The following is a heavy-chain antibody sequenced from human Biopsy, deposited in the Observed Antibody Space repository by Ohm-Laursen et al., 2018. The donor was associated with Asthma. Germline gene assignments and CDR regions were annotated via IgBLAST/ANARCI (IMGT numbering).Heavy chain of an antibody. D-gene: IGHD3-3*01. V-gene: IGHV3-30-3*01. Sequence: SSLRLSCAASGFPFRSYAMHWVRQAPGKGLEWVAVGGSYYDGGLKYYADSVNGRFTVSRDDSKNTLYLQMNSLRPDDTAVYYCGRDVMEWYLTAFDFWGQGTLVTVTS. CDR1: GFPFRSYA. CDR3: GRDVMEWYLTAFDF. J-gene: IGHJ4*02. CDR2: GGSYYDGGLK.